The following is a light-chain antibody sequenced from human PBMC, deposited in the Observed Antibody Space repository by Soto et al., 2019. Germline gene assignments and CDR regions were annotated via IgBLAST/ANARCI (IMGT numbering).Light chain of an antibody. V-gene: IGLV2-14*01. CDR1: SSDVGGYNY. CDR3: SSYTSSNTYV. Sequence: QSALTQPASVSGSPGQSITISCTGTSSDVGGYNYVSWYQQHPGKAPKLMIYDVSSRPSGVSDRFSGSKSGNTASLTISGLQDEDEADYYCSSYTSSNTYVFGTGTKLTVL. J-gene: IGLJ1*01. CDR2: DVS.